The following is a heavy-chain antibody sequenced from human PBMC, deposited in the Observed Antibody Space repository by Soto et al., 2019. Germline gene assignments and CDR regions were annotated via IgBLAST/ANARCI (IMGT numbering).Heavy chain of an antibody. V-gene: IGHV3-33*01. Sequence: QVQLVESGGGVVQPGRSLRLSCAASGFTFSSYGMHWVRQAPGKGLEWVAVIWYDGSNKYYADSVKGRFTISRDNSKNTLYLQMNSLRAEDTAVYYCAREWLRFDYYGMDVWGQGTTVTVSS. CDR1: GFTFSSYG. CDR2: IWYDGSNK. D-gene: IGHD5-12*01. J-gene: IGHJ6*02. CDR3: AREWLRFDYYGMDV.